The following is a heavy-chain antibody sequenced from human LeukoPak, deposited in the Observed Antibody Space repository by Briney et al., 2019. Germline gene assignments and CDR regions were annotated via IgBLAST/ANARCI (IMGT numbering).Heavy chain of an antibody. Sequence: PSETLSLTCAVYGGSFSGYYWSWIRQPPGKGLEWIGEINHSGSTNYNPSLKSRVTISVDTSKNQFSLKLSSVTAADTAVYYCATSSRGLTGYYWYFDLWGRGTLVTVSS. J-gene: IGHJ2*01. CDR2: INHSGST. CDR3: ATSSRGLTGYYWYFDL. V-gene: IGHV4-34*01. D-gene: IGHD7-27*01. CDR1: GGSFSGYY.